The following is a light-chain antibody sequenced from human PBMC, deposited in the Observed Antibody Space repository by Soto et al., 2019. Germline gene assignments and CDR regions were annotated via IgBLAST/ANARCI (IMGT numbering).Light chain of an antibody. CDR3: QQYNNWPPSWT. J-gene: IGKJ1*01. V-gene: IGKV3-15*01. Sequence: EIVMTQSPATLSVSPCERATLSFSASQSVSSNLAWYQHKPGQAPRILLYGASTRATGIPARFSGSGSGTEFTLTISSLQSEDFAVYYCQQYNNWPPSWTFGQGTKVDI. CDR2: GAS. CDR1: QSVSSN.